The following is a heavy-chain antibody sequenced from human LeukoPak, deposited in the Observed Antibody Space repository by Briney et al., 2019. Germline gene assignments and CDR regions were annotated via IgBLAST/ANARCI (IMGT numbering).Heavy chain of an antibody. CDR1: GDSISRYY. V-gene: IGHV4-4*07. J-gene: IGHJ3*02. D-gene: IGHD2/OR15-2a*01. CDR2: IFTGGFI. CDR3: ARHSMLGSTYFGVSDI. Sequence: PSETLSLTCSVSGDSISRYYWNWIRQPAGRGLEWIGRIFTGGFINYNPSLSSRVTVSLDTSKNQVSLKLTSVTAADTAVYYCARHSMLGSTYFGVSDIWGQGTTVTVSS.